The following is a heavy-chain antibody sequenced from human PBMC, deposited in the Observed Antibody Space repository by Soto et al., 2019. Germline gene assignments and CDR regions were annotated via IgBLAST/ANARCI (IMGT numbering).Heavy chain of an antibody. J-gene: IGHJ6*02. V-gene: IGHV5-51*01. Sequence: GESLKIWCDGSGYSFTIYCIGLVRQMPGKGLEWMGIIYPGDSDTRYSPSFQGQVTISADKSISTAYLQWSSLKASDTAMYYCARHRGLQSNPLDVWGQGTTVTVSS. CDR1: GYSFTIYC. D-gene: IGHD5-12*01. CDR3: ARHRGLQSNPLDV. CDR2: IYPGDSDT.